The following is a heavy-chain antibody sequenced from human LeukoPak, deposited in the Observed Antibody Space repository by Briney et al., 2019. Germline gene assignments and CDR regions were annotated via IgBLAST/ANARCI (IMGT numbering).Heavy chain of an antibody. CDR1: GFTFSSYG. Sequence: GGSLRLSCAASGFTFSSYGMHWVRQAPGKGLEWVAFIGYGGRKEYYADSVKGRFTIYRDNSKHSLYLQMSSLRPEDTALYYCAKSRAPTADPDAFDIWGQGTMVSVSS. D-gene: IGHD1-14*01. CDR3: AKSRAPTADPDAFDI. J-gene: IGHJ3*02. CDR2: IGYGGRKE. V-gene: IGHV3-30*02.